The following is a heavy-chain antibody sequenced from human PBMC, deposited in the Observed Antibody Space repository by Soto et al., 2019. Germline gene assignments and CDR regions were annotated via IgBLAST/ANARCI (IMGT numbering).Heavy chain of an antibody. Sequence: QVQLVESGGGVVQPGRSLRLSCAASGFTFSSYGMHWVRQAPGKGLEWVAVIWYDGSNKYYADSVKGRFTISRDNSKNTLYLQMNSLRAEDTAVYYCARGYDFWSGYHDACDIWGQGTMVTVSS. CDR1: GFTFSSYG. J-gene: IGHJ3*02. CDR2: IWYDGSNK. CDR3: ARGYDFWSGYHDACDI. D-gene: IGHD3-3*01. V-gene: IGHV3-33*01.